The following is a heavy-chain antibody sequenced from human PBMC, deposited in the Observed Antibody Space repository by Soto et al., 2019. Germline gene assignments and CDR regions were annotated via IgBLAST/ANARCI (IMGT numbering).Heavy chain of an antibody. V-gene: IGHV1-3*01. CDR2: INAGNGNT. CDR1: GYTFTDHW. D-gene: IGHD1-26*01. J-gene: IGHJ4*02. CDR3: ARALGLYYFDY. Sequence: GASVKVSCKASGYTFTDHWMHWVRQAPGQRLEWMGWINAGNGNTKYSQKFQGRVTMTRDTSASTAYMELSSLTSEDTAVYYCARALGLYYFDYWGQGTLVTLSS.